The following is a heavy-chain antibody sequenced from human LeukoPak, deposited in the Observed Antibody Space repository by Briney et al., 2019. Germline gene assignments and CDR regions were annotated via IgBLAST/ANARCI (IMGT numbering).Heavy chain of an antibody. J-gene: IGHJ5*02. Sequence: GGSLRLSCAASGFTFSSTWMHWFRQGAGKGLVWVSRITSDGRTTIYADSVKGRFTISRDNAKNSLYLQMNSLRAEDTAVYYCARDAVREFDPWGQGTLVTVSS. CDR2: ITSDGRTT. CDR1: GFTFSSTW. D-gene: IGHD4-17*01. V-gene: IGHV3-74*01. CDR3: ARDAVREFDP.